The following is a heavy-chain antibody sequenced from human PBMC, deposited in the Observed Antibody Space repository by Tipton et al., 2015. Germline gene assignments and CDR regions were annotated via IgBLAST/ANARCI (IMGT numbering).Heavy chain of an antibody. CDR1: GGSISSSSYY. Sequence: TLSLTCSVSGGSISSSSYYWGWIRQPPGKGLEWIGSISHSGNTYYNPSLKSRVTISADTSKNQFSLRLTSVTAADTALYYCARVGRYFDSPGYSHWFDPWGQGTLVSVSS. V-gene: IGHV4-39*07. J-gene: IGHJ5*02. CDR3: ARVGRYFDSPGYSHWFDP. D-gene: IGHD3-22*01. CDR2: ISHSGNT.